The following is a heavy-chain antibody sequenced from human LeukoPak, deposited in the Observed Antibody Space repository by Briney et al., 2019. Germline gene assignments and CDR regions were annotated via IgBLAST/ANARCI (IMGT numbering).Heavy chain of an antibody. CDR3: ARDLNWGQVDY. CDR1: GFTLSGYW. V-gene: IGHV3-74*01. CDR2: INGDGSAT. J-gene: IGHJ4*02. D-gene: IGHD7-27*01. Sequence: GGSLRLSCAASGFTLSGYWMYWFRHAPGKGLAWVSRINGDGSATNYAGSMKGRFTISRDNAKNIVYLQMNSLRDDDTAVYYCARDLNWGQVDYWGQGTLVTVPS.